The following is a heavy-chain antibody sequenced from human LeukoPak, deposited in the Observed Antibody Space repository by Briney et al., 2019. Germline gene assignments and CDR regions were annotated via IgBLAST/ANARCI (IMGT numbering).Heavy chain of an antibody. J-gene: IGHJ4*02. V-gene: IGHV7-4-1*02. D-gene: IGHD5-12*01. CDR2: IDTNTGNP. Sequence: ASVKVSCKASGYTFTSYAINWVRQAPGQGLEWMGWIDTNTGNPTHAQGFTGRFVFSLDNSVRTTYLQISSLKVEDTAVYYCARDQGGYVYKGIDYWGQGTLVTVSS. CDR1: GYTFTSYA. CDR3: ARDQGGYVYKGIDY.